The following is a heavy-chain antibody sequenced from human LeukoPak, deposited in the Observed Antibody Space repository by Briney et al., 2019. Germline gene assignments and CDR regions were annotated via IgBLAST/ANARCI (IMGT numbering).Heavy chain of an antibody. CDR1: GFTFSSYG. CDR3: AQENYYDSSGYLDY. Sequence: PGGSLRLSCAASGFTFSSYGMHWVRQAPGKGLEWVAVISSDGSSKYYADSVKGRFTISRDNSKNTLYLQMNSLRAEDTAVYYCAQENYYDSSGYLDYWGQGTLVTVSS. CDR2: ISSDGSSK. D-gene: IGHD3-22*01. V-gene: IGHV3-30*18. J-gene: IGHJ4*02.